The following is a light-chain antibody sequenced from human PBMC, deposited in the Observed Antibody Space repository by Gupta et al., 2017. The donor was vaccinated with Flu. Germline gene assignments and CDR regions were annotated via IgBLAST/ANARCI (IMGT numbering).Light chain of an antibody. CDR1: HSVPSNY. CDR3: QQYGDSWT. J-gene: IGKJ1*01. V-gene: IGKV3-20*01. Sequence: PDTLSFSPGQTVTLSCRASHSVPSNYLAWYQQKGGQSPRLLIYATSTRAAGVPDRFSGSGSGTDFTLTITKLEPEDFAVYVCQQYGDSWTFGHGTKVEIK. CDR2: ATS.